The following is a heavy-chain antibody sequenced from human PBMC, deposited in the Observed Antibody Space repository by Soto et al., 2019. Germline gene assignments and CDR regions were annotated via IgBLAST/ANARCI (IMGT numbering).Heavy chain of an antibody. D-gene: IGHD6-19*01. J-gene: IGHJ6*03. Sequence: GGSLRLSCAASGFTFSSYDMHWVRQATGKGLEWVSAIGTAGDTYYPGSVKGRFTISRENAKNSLYLQMNSLRAGDTAVYYCARSRLAKQGWPKIPFIGYDFYYYYMDVWGKGTTVTVSS. V-gene: IGHV3-13*01. CDR2: IGTAGDT. CDR3: ARSRLAKQGWPKIPFIGYDFYYYYMDV. CDR1: GFTFSSYD.